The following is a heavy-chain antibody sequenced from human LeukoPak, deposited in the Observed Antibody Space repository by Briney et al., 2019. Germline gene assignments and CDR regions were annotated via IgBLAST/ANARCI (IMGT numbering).Heavy chain of an antibody. CDR2: ISGSGGST. CDR3: TTQARTTVTTRGDY. CDR1: GFTFSSYA. V-gene: IGHV3-23*01. J-gene: IGHJ4*02. Sequence: GGSLRLSCAASGFTFSSYAMSWVRQAPGKGLEWVSAISGSGGSTYYADSVKGRFTISRDNSKNTLYLQMNSLKTEDTAVYYRTTQARTTVTTRGDYWGQGTLVTVSS. D-gene: IGHD4-17*01.